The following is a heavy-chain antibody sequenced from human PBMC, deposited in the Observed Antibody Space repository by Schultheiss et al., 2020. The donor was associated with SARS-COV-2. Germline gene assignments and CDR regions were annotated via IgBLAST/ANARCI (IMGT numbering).Heavy chain of an antibody. CDR3: ARSSGMWMTTVTYFDY. CDR1: GFTFSDYY. Sequence: GSLRLSCAASGFTFSDYYMSWIRQPPGKGLEWIGEINHSGSTNYNPSLKSRVTISVDTSKNQFSLKLSSVTAADTAVYYCARSSGMWMTTVTYFDYWGQGTLVTVSS. D-gene: IGHD4-11*01. CDR2: INHSGST. J-gene: IGHJ4*02. V-gene: IGHV4-34*01.